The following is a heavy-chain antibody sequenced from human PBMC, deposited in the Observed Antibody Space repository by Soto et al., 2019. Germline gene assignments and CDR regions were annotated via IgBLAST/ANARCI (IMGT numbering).Heavy chain of an antibody. J-gene: IGHJ5*02. V-gene: IGHV3-23*01. Sequence: PGGSLRLSCAASGFTFSSYAMSWVRQAPGKGLEWVSAISGSGGSTCYADSVKGRFTISRDNSKNTLYLQMNSLRAEDAAVYYCAKGVPVYYYGSGGYYMDGNWFDPWGQGTLVTVSS. CDR1: GFTFSSYA. CDR3: AKGVPVYYYGSGGYYMDGNWFDP. D-gene: IGHD3-10*01. CDR2: ISGSGGST.